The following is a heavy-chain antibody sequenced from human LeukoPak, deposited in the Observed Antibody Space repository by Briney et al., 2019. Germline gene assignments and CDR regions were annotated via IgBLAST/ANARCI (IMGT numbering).Heavy chain of an antibody. CDR3: ASIYCSSTSCYAGGVNY. Sequence: GGSLGLSCAASEFTFSTYSMNWVRQAPGKGLEWVSSISSSGTYIYYADSVKGRFTISRDNAKNSLYLQMNSLRAEDTAVYYCASIYCSSTSCYAGGVNYWGQGTLVTVSS. CDR2: ISSSGTYI. CDR1: EFTFSTYS. J-gene: IGHJ4*02. V-gene: IGHV3-21*01. D-gene: IGHD2-2*01.